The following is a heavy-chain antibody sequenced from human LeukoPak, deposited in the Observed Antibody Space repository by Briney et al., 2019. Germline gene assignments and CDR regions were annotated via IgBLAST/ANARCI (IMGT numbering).Heavy chain of an antibody. J-gene: IGHJ3*02. V-gene: IGHV3-23*01. CDR1: GFTFSSYA. D-gene: IGHD6-6*01. Sequence: GGSLRLSCAASGFTFSSYAMSWVRQAPGKGLEWVSAISGSGGSTYYADSVKGRFTISRDNPKNTLYLQMNSLRAEDTAVYYCAEDHSSFGAFDIWGQGTMVTVSS. CDR2: ISGSGGST. CDR3: AEDHSSFGAFDI.